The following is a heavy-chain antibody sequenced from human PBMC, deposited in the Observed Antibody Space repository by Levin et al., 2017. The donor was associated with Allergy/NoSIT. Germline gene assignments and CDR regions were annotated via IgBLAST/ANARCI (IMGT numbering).Heavy chain of an antibody. CDR3: ARGSYYGSGSYCLDY. CDR1: GGSIRSGGYS. D-gene: IGHD3-10*01. J-gene: IGHJ4*02. V-gene: IGHV4-30-2*01. Sequence: SQTLSLPCAVSGGSIRSGGYSWRWIRQPPGKGLEWIGYIYHSGSTYYNPSLKSRVTISVDRSKNQFSLKLSSVTAADTAVYYCARGSYYGSGSYCLDYWGQGTLVTVSS. CDR2: IYHSGST.